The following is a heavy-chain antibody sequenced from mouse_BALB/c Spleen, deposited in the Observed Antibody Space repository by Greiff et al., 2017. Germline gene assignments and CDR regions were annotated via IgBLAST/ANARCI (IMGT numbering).Heavy chain of an antibody. CDR3: ARTHYYAMDY. J-gene: IGHJ4*01. CDR1: GFTFSSYA. V-gene: IGHV5-9-4*01. CDR2: ISSGGSYT. Sequence: EVKLMESGGGLVKPGGSLKLSCAASGFTFSSYAMSWVRQSPEKRLEWVAEISSGGSYTYYPDTVTGRFTISRDNAKNTLYLEMSSLRSEDTAMYYCARTHYYAMDYWGQGTSVTVSS.